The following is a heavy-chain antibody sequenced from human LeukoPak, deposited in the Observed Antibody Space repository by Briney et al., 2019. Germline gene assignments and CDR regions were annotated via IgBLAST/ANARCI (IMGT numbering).Heavy chain of an antibody. D-gene: IGHD3-22*01. Sequence: PGGSLRLSCAASGFTVSSNYMSWVRQAPGKGLEWVSVIYSGGSTYYADSVKGRFTISRDNSKNTLYLQMNSLRAEDTAVYYCARTPYDSSGYYASDYMDVWGKGTTVTVSS. CDR1: GFTVSSNY. CDR3: ARTPYDSSGYYASDYMDV. V-gene: IGHV3-66*02. J-gene: IGHJ6*03. CDR2: IYSGGST.